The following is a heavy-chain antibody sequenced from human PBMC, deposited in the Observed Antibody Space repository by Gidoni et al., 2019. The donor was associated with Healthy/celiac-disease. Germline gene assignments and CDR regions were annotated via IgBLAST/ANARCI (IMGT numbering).Heavy chain of an antibody. CDR2: ISLSGGST. V-gene: IGHV3-23*01. J-gene: IGHJ3*02. CDR3: AKRRASYYLDDAFDI. D-gene: IGHD1-26*01. CDR1: GLTFSSYA. Sequence: EVQLLESGGGLVQPGGALRLPCAASGLTFSSYAMSWVRQAPGKGLEWVSAISLSGGSTYYAYSVKGRFTISRDNSKNTLYLQMNSLRAEDTAVYDCAKRRASYYLDDAFDIWGQGTMVTVSS.